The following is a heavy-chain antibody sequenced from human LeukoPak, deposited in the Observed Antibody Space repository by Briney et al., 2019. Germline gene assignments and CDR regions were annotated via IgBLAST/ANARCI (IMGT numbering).Heavy chain of an antibody. J-gene: IGHJ4*02. CDR1: GYTVTELS. CDR3: AAEAVAGMNFDF. CDR2: FDPEHGET. V-gene: IGHV1-24*01. D-gene: IGHD6-19*01. Sequence: GASVKVSCKVSGYTVTELSMHWVRQAPGKGLEWMGGFDPEHGETIYAQKFQGRVTMTEDTSTDTAYIELSSLRSEDTAVYYCAAEAVAGMNFDFWGQGTLVTVSS.